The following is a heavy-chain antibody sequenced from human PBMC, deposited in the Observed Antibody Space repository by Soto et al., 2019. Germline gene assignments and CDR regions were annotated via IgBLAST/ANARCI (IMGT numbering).Heavy chain of an antibody. Sequence: HGESLNISCKGSGYSFTSYWIGWVRQMPGKGLEWMGIIYPGGSDTRYSPSFQGQVTISADKSISTAYLQWSSLKASDTAMYYCARLLVVAATPFDYWGQGTLVTVPS. J-gene: IGHJ4*02. V-gene: IGHV5-51*01. CDR1: GYSFTSYW. CDR2: IYPGGSDT. D-gene: IGHD2-15*01. CDR3: ARLLVVAATPFDY.